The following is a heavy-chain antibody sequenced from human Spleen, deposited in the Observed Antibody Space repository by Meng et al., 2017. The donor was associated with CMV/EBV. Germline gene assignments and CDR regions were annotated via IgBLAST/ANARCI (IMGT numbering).Heavy chain of an antibody. J-gene: IGHJ4*02. Sequence: TCTVSGGSISSRSYEWDWSRQPRGKGREGIGSIYDSGSTYYNPSLKSRVTISVDTSKNQCSLKLSSVTAADTAVYYCASQRGWAPRDWGQGTLVTVSS. V-gene: IGHV4-39*01. D-gene: IGHD1-14*01. CDR1: GGSISSRSYE. CDR3: ASQRGWAPRD. CDR2: IYDSGST.